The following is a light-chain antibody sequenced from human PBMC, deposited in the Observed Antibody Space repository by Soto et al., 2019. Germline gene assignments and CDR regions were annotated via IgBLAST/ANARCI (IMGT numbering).Light chain of an antibody. Sequence: QSALTQPASVSGSPGQSITMSCTGTSSDVGDRNYVSWYQQHPGKAPKLIIYEVNNRPSGVSNRFSGSKSGNTASLTISGLQAEDEADYYCSSFTTIGTWVFGGGIKLTVL. V-gene: IGLV2-14*01. CDR1: SSDVGDRNY. CDR3: SSFTTIGTWV. CDR2: EVN. J-gene: IGLJ3*02.